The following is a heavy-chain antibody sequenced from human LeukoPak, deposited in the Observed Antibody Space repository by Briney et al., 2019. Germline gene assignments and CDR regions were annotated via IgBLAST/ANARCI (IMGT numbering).Heavy chain of an antibody. Sequence: ASVKVSSKASGYTFTSYGISWVRQAPGQGLEWMGWISAYNGNTNYAQKLQGRVTMTTDTSTSTAYMELRSLRSDDTAVYYCARSLEFSGIHVWASEDNWFDPWGQGTLVTVSS. J-gene: IGHJ5*02. CDR1: GYTFTSYG. D-gene: IGHD3-16*01. CDR3: ARSLEFSGIHVWASEDNWFDP. V-gene: IGHV1-18*01. CDR2: ISAYNGNT.